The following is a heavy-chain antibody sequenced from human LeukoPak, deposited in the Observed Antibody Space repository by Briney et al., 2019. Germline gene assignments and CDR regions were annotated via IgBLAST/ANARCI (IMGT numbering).Heavy chain of an antibody. CDR2: IIPIFGTA. CDR3: AREGSSGWAHFDY. V-gene: IGHV1-69*13. CDR1: GGTFSSYA. J-gene: IGHJ4*02. Sequence: SVKVSCKASGGTFSSYAISWVRQAPGQGLEWMGGIIPIFGTANYAQKFQGRVTITADESTSTAYMEPSSLRSEDTAVYYCAREGSSGWAHFDYWGQGTLVTVSS. D-gene: IGHD6-25*01.